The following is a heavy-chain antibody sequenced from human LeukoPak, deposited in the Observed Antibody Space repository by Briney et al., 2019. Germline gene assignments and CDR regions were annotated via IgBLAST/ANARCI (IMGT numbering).Heavy chain of an antibody. CDR2: IRYDGSNK. Sequence: GGSLRLSCAPSGFTFSSYGMHGVRQAPGKGLEWVAFIRYDGSNKYYADSVKGRFTISRDNSKNTVHLLMNTLRVEDTAVYYCARGQGIWGQGILVTVSS. V-gene: IGHV3-30*02. CDR3: ARGQGI. J-gene: IGHJ4*02. CDR1: GFTFSSYG.